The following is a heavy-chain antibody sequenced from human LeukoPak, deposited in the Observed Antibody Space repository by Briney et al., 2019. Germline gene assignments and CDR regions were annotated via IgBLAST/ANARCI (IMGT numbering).Heavy chain of an antibody. CDR3: ARVIVVVVAARAGGYNWFDP. CDR1: GYTFTSYG. V-gene: IGHV1-18*01. D-gene: IGHD2-15*01. Sequence: GASVKVSCKASGYTFTSYGISWVRQAPGQGLEWMGWISAYNGNTNYAQKLQRRVTMTTDTSTSTAYMELRSLRSDDTAVYYCARVIVVVVAARAGGYNWFDPWGQGTLVTVSS. J-gene: IGHJ5*02. CDR2: ISAYNGNT.